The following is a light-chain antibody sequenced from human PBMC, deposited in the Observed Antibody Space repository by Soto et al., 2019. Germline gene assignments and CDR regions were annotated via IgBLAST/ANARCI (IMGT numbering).Light chain of an antibody. V-gene: IGKV1-5*03. CDR3: QHYNSYSEA. J-gene: IGKJ1*01. CDR2: KAS. CDR1: QTISSW. Sequence: DIQMTQSPSTLSGSVGDRVTITCRASQTISSWLAWYQQKPGKAPKLLIYKASTLKSGGRSRFSGSGSGTEFTLTISSLQPDDFATYYCQHYNSYSEAFGQGTKVDI.